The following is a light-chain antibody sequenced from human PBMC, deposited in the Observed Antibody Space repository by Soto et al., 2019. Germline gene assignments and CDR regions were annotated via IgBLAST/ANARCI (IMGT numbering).Light chain of an antibody. J-gene: IGLJ1*01. CDR1: SSDVGGYNY. V-gene: IGLV2-14*01. Sequence: QSVLAQPASVSWSPGQSITISCTGTSSDVGGYNYVSWYQQHPGKAPKLMIYEVSNRPSGVSNRFSGSKSGNTASLTISGLQAEDEADYYCSSYTSSSTIYVFGTGTKVT. CDR2: EVS. CDR3: SSYTSSSTIYV.